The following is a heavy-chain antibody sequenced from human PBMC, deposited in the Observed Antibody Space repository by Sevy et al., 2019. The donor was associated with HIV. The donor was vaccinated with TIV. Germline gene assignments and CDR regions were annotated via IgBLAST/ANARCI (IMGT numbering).Heavy chain of an antibody. D-gene: IGHD5-18*01. CDR1: GFTFSSYA. J-gene: IGHJ4*02. CDR3: AKEGGRGYSYGLSPQYFDY. CDR2: ISGSGGST. V-gene: IGHV3-23*01. Sequence: GESLKISCAASGFTFSSYAMSWVRQAPGKGLEWVSAISGSGGSTDYADSVKGRFTISRDNSKNTLYLQMNSLRAEDTAVYYCAKEGGRGYSYGLSPQYFDYWGQGTLVTVSS.